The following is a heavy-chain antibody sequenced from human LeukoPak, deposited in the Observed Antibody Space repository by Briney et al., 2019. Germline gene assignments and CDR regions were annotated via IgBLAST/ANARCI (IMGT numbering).Heavy chain of an antibody. V-gene: IGHV1-2*02. D-gene: IGHD5/OR15-5a*01. CDR1: GYTFTGYY. CDR3: ARDPRRVYYYYYGMDV. Sequence: ASVKVSCKASGYTFTGYYMHWVRQAPGQGLEWMGWINPNSGGTNYAQEFQGRVTMTRDTSISTAYMELSRLRSDDTAVYYCARDPRRVYYYYYGMDVWGQGTTVTVSS. J-gene: IGHJ6*02. CDR2: INPNSGGT.